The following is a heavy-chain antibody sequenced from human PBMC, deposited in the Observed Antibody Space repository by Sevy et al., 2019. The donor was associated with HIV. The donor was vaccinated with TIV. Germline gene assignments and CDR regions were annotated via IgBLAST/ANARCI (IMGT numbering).Heavy chain of an antibody. CDR1: GFTFDDYG. J-gene: IGHJ3*02. Sequence: GGSLRLSCAASGFTFDDYGMSWVRQAPGKGLEWVSGINWNGGSTGYADSVKGRFTISRDNAKNSLYLQMNSLRAEDTALHHCAREYCSSTSCYDAFDIWGQGTMVTVSS. CDR3: AREYCSSTSCYDAFDI. V-gene: IGHV3-20*01. D-gene: IGHD2-2*01. CDR2: INWNGGST.